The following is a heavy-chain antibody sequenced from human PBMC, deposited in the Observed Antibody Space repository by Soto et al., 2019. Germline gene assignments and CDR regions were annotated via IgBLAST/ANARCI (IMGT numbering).Heavy chain of an antibody. CDR2: IYDSGST. CDR3: ARQGFGAIHGLVDV. CDR1: GGSISSSY. D-gene: IGHD3-10*01. J-gene: IGHJ6*02. V-gene: IGHV4-59*08. Sequence: SETLSLTCTVSGGSISSSYWSWIRQPPGKGLEWIGYIYDSGSTYYNSSLKSRVTMSVDTSKNQFSLKLNSVTAADTAVYYCARQGFGAIHGLVDVWAQGTTVTVSS.